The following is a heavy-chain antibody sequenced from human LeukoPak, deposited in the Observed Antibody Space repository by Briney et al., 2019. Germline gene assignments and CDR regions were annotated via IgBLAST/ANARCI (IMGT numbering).Heavy chain of an antibody. CDR1: GYTFTSYD. CDR2: MNPNSGNT. Sequence: ASVKVSCKASGYTFTSYDINWVRQAPGQGLEWMGWMNPNSGNTGYAQKFQGRVTMTRNTSISTAYMELSSLRSEDTAVYYCARGQYSSSWYGYLYYYYGMDVWGQGTTVTVSS. V-gene: IGHV1-8*01. D-gene: IGHD6-13*01. J-gene: IGHJ6*02. CDR3: ARGQYSSSWYGYLYYYYGMDV.